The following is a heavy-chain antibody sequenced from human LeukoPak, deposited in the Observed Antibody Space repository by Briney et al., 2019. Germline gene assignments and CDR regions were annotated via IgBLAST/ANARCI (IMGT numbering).Heavy chain of an antibody. V-gene: IGHV3-33*08. CDR2: IWYDGSNK. D-gene: IGHD4-17*01. CDR3: ARDSTVGDLDY. CDR1: GFTFSSYA. J-gene: IGHJ4*02. Sequence: QTGGSLRLSCAASGFTFSSYAMHWVRQAPGKGLEWVAVIWYDGSNKYYADSVKGRFTISRDNSKNTLYLQMNSLRAEDTAVYYCARDSTVGDLDYWGQGTLVTVSS.